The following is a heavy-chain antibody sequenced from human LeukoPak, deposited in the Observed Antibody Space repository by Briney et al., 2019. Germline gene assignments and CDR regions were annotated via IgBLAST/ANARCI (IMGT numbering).Heavy chain of an antibody. CDR3: ARDDSENSSGYPTE. J-gene: IGHJ4*02. CDR1: GFTFSSYAM. CDR2: IYLGVSA. V-gene: IGHV4-4*02. D-gene: IGHD3-22*01. Sequence: PGGSLRLSCAASGFTFSSYAMSWVRQAPGKGLEWIGEIYLGVSANYNPSLKRRVTISVDKSTSQFSLKLNSVTAADTAVYYCARDDSENSSGYPTEWGQGTLVTVSS.